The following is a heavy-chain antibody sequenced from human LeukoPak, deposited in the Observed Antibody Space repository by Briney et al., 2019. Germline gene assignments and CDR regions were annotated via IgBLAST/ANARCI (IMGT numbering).Heavy chain of an antibody. V-gene: IGHV1-18*01. CDR2: INPYNDNT. D-gene: IGHD2-15*01. Sequence: ASVKVSCTASGYTFISYGITWVRQAPGQGLEWMGWINPYNDNTNYAQNLQGRVTMTTDTSTSTAYMELRSLRSDDTAVYYCARSGKVDNYYYMDVWGKGTTVTVSS. CDR3: ARSGKVDNYYYMDV. CDR1: GYTFISYG. J-gene: IGHJ6*03.